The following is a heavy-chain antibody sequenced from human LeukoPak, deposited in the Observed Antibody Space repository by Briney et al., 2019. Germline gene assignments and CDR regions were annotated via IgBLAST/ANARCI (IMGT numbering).Heavy chain of an antibody. J-gene: IGHJ5*02. CDR2: IYYSGST. CDR3: ARDSGTTGEVKFDP. D-gene: IGHD3-10*01. V-gene: IGHV4-59*12. Sequence: SETLSLTCTVSGGSISSYYWSWIRQPPGKGLEWGVDIYYSGSTNYNPSLKSRVTMSVDTAKNHVSLRLSSVTAADTAVYYCARDSGTTGEVKFDPWGQGSLVTVSS. CDR1: GGSISSYY.